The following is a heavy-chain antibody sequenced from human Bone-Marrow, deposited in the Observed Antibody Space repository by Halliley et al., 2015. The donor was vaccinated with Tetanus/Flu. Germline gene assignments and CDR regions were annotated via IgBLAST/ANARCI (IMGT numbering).Heavy chain of an antibody. CDR2: IKQDGSRE. D-gene: IGHD6-25*01. J-gene: IGHJ4*02. CDR3: ARDQRKMFAY. V-gene: IGHV3-7*04. Sequence: KGLEWVANIKQDGSRENYVDSVKGRFTISRDNTKDSVFLQMNSLRVEDTAVYYCARDQRKMFAYWGQGTLVTVSS.